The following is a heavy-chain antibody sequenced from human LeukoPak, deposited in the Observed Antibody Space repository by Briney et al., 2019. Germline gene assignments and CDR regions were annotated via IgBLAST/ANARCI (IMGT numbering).Heavy chain of an antibody. J-gene: IGHJ4*02. Sequence: GKSLRLSCAASGFTLSNYAMHWVRQAPGKGLEWVSLISSGGTYEYYADSVKGRFTISRDNSKNTLYLQLNSLRAEDTAVYYCARDSTYYYDSGSSGPHYFDNWGQGTLVTVSS. CDR2: ISSGGTYE. D-gene: IGHD3-10*01. CDR3: ARDSTYYYDSGSSGPHYFDN. V-gene: IGHV3-30*01. CDR1: GFTLSNYA.